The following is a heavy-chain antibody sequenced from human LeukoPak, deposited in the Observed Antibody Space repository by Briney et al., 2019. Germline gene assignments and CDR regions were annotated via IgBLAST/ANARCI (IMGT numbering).Heavy chain of an antibody. Sequence: SETLSLACAVYGGSFSGYYWSWIRQPPGKGLGWIGEINHSGSTNYNPSLKSRVTISVDTSKNQFSLKLSSVTAADTAVYYCARVQAKYYDFWSPPVWHFDYWGQGTLVTVSS. CDR3: ARVQAKYYDFWSPPVWHFDY. V-gene: IGHV4-34*01. D-gene: IGHD3-3*01. CDR2: INHSGST. J-gene: IGHJ4*02. CDR1: GGSFSGYY.